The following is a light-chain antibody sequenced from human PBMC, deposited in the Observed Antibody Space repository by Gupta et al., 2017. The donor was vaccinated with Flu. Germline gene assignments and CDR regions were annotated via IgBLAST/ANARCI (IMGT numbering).Light chain of an antibody. CDR2: QDH. J-gene: IGLJ2*01. CDR1: KLGEKY. Sequence: TCSGNKLGEKYASWYQQKPGQSPVLLIYQDHKRPSGIPERFSCSSSGDTAVLTIRGTQAMDEADYYCQAWDSSTVLFGGVTKLHVL. CDR3: QAWDSSTVL. V-gene: IGLV3-1*01.